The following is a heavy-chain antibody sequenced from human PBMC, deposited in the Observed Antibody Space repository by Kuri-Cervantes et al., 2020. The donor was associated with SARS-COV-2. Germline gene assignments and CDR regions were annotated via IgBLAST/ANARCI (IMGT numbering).Heavy chain of an antibody. D-gene: IGHD3-3*01. V-gene: IGHV3-53*01. CDR1: GFTVSMNY. Sequence: GESLKISCAVSGFTVSMNYMSWVRQAPGKGLEWVSIIYRGGTTYYADSVKGRFTISRDISKDTVYLQMDTLRAEDTAVYYCAKSRSEGGGFFDYGVDVWGQGTTVTVSS. CDR2: IYRGGTT. CDR3: AKSRSEGGGFFDYGVDV. J-gene: IGHJ6*02.